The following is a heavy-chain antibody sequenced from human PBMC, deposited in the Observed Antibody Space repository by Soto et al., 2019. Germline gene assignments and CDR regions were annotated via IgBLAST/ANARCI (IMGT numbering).Heavy chain of an antibody. D-gene: IGHD4-17*01. V-gene: IGHV1-58*02. CDR2: IVVGSGNT. Sequence: VKVSCKASGFTFTSSAMQWVRQARGQRLEWIGWIVVGSGNTNYAQKFQERVTITRDMSTSTAYMELSSLRSEDTAVYYCAASMEGDDYGDFDAFDIWGQGTMVTVS. J-gene: IGHJ3*02. CDR1: GFTFTSSA. CDR3: AASMEGDDYGDFDAFDI.